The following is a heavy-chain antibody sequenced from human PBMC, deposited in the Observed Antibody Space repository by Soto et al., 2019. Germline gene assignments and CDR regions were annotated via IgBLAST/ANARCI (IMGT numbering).Heavy chain of an antibody. J-gene: IGHJ3*02. Sequence: GXSLRLSCVASGFPFSSYAMSWVRQTPGKGLEWVSGISGSGGRTYYADSVKGRFTISRDNSNNTLSLQMHILRVEDTAVYFCAKGGYYSLFDIWGQGTMVTVSS. CDR2: ISGSGGRT. CDR3: AKGGYYSLFDI. CDR1: GFPFSSYA. D-gene: IGHD3-16*01. V-gene: IGHV3-23*01.